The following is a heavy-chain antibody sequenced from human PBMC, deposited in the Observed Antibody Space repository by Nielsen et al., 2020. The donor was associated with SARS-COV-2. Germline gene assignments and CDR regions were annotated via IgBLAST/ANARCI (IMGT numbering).Heavy chain of an antibody. CDR2: ITMSGRYM. D-gene: IGHD6-25*01. J-gene: IGHJ2*01. V-gene: IGHV3-21*01. CDR1: GGPFSGYY. Sequence: ETLSLTCAVYGGPFSGYYWNWVRQAPGKGLEWVSSITMSGRYMYYADSLRGRFTVSRDNAENSLFLQMSSLRDEDTAVYYCARDQDGGAATSNFYFDLWGRGTLVIVSS. CDR3: ARDQDGGAATSNFYFDL.